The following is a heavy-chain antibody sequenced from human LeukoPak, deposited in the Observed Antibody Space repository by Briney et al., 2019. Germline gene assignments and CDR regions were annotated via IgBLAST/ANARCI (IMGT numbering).Heavy chain of an antibody. CDR3: ARGRGWLVISVYYYMDV. CDR1: GGSITTDNYY. J-gene: IGHJ6*03. V-gene: IGHV4-39*07. D-gene: IGHD6-19*01. Sequence: PSETLSLTCTVSGGSITTDNYYWSWIRQPPGKGLEWIGEINHSGSTNYNPSLKSRVTISVDTSKNQFSLKLSSVTAADAAVYYCARGRGWLVISVYYYMDVWGKGTTVTVSS. CDR2: INHSGST.